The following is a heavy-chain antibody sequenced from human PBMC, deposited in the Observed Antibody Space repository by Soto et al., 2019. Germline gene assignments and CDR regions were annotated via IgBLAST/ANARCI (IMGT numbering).Heavy chain of an antibody. Sequence: SETLSLTCAVSGFFISSGNYWGWIRKPPGKGLEWIGSSFHGGNTYYNPSLKSRVTISVDMSKNEFSLKLDSVTAADTAVYYCASARWYDAFDVWGQGTVVNVSS. CDR2: SFHGGNT. CDR3: ASARWYDAFDV. CDR1: GFFISSGNY. D-gene: IGHD2-15*01. V-gene: IGHV4-38-2*01. J-gene: IGHJ3*01.